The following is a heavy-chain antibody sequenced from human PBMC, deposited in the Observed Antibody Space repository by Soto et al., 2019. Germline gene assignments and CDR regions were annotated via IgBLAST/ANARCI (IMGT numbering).Heavy chain of an antibody. V-gene: IGHV1-46*02. Sequence: QVQLVQSGAEVKKPGASVKVSCKASGYTLNTYYMHWVRQAPGQGPEWMGIINPRGGSTTYAQNFKDRVTMSSDTSSSTVYMELCSLRSEDTAVYYCARGGGFSPYYYNLDVWRQGTTVTVSS. J-gene: IGHJ6*02. CDR3: ARGGGFSPYYYNLDV. D-gene: IGHD2-15*01. CDR2: INPRGGST. CDR1: GYTLNTYY.